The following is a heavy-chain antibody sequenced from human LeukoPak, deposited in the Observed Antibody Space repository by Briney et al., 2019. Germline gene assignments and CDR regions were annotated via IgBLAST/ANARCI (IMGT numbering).Heavy chain of an antibody. D-gene: IGHD3-22*01. CDR2: ISSSGSTI. CDR3: ARDPYYYDSSGCFDY. CDR1: GFTFSSYE. J-gene: IGHJ4*02. V-gene: IGHV3-48*03. Sequence: GGSLRLSCAASGFTFSSYEMNWVRRAPGKGLEWVSYISSSGSTIYYADSVKGRFTISRDNAKNSLYLQMNSLRAEDTAVYYCARDPYYYDSSGCFDYWGQGTLVTVSS.